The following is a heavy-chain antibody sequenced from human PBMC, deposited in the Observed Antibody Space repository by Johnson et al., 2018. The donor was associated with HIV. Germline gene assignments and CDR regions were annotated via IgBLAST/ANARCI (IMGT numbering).Heavy chain of an antibody. CDR1: GFTFSYYS. J-gene: IGHJ3*02. D-gene: IGHD3-22*01. V-gene: IGHV3-30-3*01. CDR2: ISHDGSNK. Sequence: QLVESGGGLVQPGGSLRLSCAASGFTFSYYSMHWVRQAPGKGLEWVAVISHDGSNKYYADSVRGRFTISRDKSRNTLYLQMNSLRAEDTAVHYCAREGNYYDSSSHVFDIWGQGTMVTVSS. CDR3: AREGNYYDSSSHVFDI.